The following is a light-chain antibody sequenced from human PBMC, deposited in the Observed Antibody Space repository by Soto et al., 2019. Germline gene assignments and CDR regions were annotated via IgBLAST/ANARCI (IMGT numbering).Light chain of an antibody. Sequence: QSVLTRPASVSGSPGQSITISCTGSSSDIGDYDYVSWYQQHPGKAPKVLISEVSNRPSGVSNRFSGSKSGNTASLTISGLQAEDEADYYCNSYATGNTRVFGTGTKVTVL. CDR3: NSYATGNTRV. CDR2: EVS. V-gene: IGLV2-14*01. J-gene: IGLJ1*01. CDR1: SSDIGDYDY.